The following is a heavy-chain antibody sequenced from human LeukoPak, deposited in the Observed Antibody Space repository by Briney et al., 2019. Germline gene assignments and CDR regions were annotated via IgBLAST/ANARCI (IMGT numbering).Heavy chain of an antibody. CDR1: AFIFSGHW. CDR3: TRDPGRCTSTSCYPDY. D-gene: IGHD2-2*01. Sequence: GGSLRLSCEGSAFIFSGHWMNWVRQTPGKGLEWVSSISSSSSYIYYADSVKGRFTISRDNAKNSMYLQMNSLRAEDTAVYYCTRDPGRCTSTSCYPDYWGQGTLVTVSS. J-gene: IGHJ4*02. CDR2: ISSSSSYI. V-gene: IGHV3-21*01.